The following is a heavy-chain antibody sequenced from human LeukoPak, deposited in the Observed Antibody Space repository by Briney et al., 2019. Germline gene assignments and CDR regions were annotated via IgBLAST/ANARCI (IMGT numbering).Heavy chain of an antibody. J-gene: IGHJ4*02. CDR1: GFIFDDYA. CDR2: INWNSSYI. CDR3: AREGNYDVLTGYSPADY. V-gene: IGHV3-9*01. Sequence: GGSLRLSCAASGFIFDDYAMHWVRQVPGKGLQWVSGINWNSSYIGLADFVKGRVTISRDNANNSLYLQMNSLRAEDTAVYYCAREGNYDVLTGYSPADYWGQGTLVTVSS. D-gene: IGHD3-9*01.